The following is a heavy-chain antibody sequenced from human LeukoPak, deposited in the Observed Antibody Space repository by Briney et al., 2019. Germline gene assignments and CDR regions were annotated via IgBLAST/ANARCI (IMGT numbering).Heavy chain of an antibody. Sequence: SETLSLTCTVSGGSISNHYRSWVRQPAGKGLEWIGRMSSAGGTEYNPSLKSRLTMSLDTSKTQFSLKLSSVTAADTAVYYCPIQIGRYVDWGQGTLVTVSS. J-gene: IGHJ4*02. CDR2: MSSAGGT. V-gene: IGHV4-4*07. CDR3: PIQIGRYVD. D-gene: IGHD1-26*01. CDR1: GGSISNHY.